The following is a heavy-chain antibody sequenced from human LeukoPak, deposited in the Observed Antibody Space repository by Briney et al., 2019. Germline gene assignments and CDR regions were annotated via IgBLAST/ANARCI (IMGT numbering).Heavy chain of an antibody. J-gene: IGHJ4*02. CDR3: AKTMGYCSTTSCSAYFDY. V-gene: IGHV3-23*01. Sequence: PGGSLRLSCAASGFTFSTYAMSWVRQAPGTGLEWVSGISGSGGNTYYADSVKGRFTISRDNSKNTLYLQMSSLRAEDTAVYYCAKTMGYCSTTSCSAYFDYWGQGTLVTVSS. CDR2: ISGSGGNT. CDR1: GFTFSTYA. D-gene: IGHD2-2*01.